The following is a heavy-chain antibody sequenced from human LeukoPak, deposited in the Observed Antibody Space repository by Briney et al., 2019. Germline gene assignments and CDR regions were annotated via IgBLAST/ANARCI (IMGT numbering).Heavy chain of an antibody. CDR3: ARAADSSGYYGNFQH. CDR1: GYTFTNYY. D-gene: IGHD3-22*01. Sequence: ASVKVSCKASGYTFTNYYMHWVRQDPGQGLEWMGWINPNSGGTNYAQKFQGWVTMTRDTSISTAYMELSRLRSDDTAVYYCARAADSSGYYGNFQHWGQGTLVTVSS. CDR2: INPNSGGT. V-gene: IGHV1-2*04. J-gene: IGHJ1*01.